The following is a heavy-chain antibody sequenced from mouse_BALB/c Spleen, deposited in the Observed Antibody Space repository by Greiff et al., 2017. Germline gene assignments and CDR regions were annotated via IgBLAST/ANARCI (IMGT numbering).Heavy chain of an antibody. D-gene: IGHD2-14*01. CDR2: ISSGSSTI. J-gene: IGHJ4*01. CDR3: ARYRAYYRYDEGDYYAMDY. V-gene: IGHV5-17*02. Sequence: EVQRVESGGGLVQPGGSRKLSCAASGFTFSSFGMHWVRQAPEKGLEWVAYISSGSSTIYYADTVKGRFTISRDNPKNTLFLQMTSLRSEDTAMYYCARYRAYYRYDEGDYYAMDYWGQGTSVTVSS. CDR1: GFTFSSFG.